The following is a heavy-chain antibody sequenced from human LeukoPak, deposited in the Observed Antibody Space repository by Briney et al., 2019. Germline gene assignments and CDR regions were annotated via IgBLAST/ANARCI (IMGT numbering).Heavy chain of an antibody. CDR3: ARGLTTVTTFAFDI. V-gene: IGHV1-8*03. J-gene: IGHJ3*02. D-gene: IGHD4-11*01. CDR1: GYTFTSYD. Sequence: ASVRVSCKASGYTFTSYDINWVRQAPGQGLEWMGWMNPNSGNTGYAQKFQGRVTITRNTSISTAYMELSSLRSEDTAVYYCARGLTTVTTFAFDIWGQGTMVTVSS. CDR2: MNPNSGNT.